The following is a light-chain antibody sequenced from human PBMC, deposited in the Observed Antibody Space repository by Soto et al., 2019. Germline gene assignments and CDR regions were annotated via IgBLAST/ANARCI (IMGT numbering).Light chain of an antibody. J-gene: IGKJ1*01. CDR3: QHYNSYGT. Sequence: DIQMTQSPSTLSASVGDRVTITCRASQNINSWLAWYQQKPGKAPKVLMYKASTLESGVPSRFGGSGSETEFTLTISSLQPDDFATYYCQHYNSYGTFGQGTKVDIK. CDR1: QNINSW. V-gene: IGKV1-5*03. CDR2: KAS.